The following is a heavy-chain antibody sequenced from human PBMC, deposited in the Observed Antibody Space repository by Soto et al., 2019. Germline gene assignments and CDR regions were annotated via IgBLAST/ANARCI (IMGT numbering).Heavy chain of an antibody. Sequence: GGSLRLSCAASGFTFSSYSMNWVRQAPGKGLEWVSSISSSSSYIYYADSVKGRFTISRDNAKNSLYLQMNSLRAEDTAVYYCARAGDIVVVPAAMYSDYWGQGTLVTVSS. J-gene: IGHJ4*02. D-gene: IGHD2-2*01. V-gene: IGHV3-21*01. CDR3: ARAGDIVVVPAAMYSDY. CDR1: GFTFSSYS. CDR2: ISSSSSYI.